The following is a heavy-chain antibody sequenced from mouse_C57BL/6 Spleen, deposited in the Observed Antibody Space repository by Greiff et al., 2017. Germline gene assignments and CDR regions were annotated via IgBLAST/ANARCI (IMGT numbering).Heavy chain of an antibody. Sequence: QVQLKQSGAELVKPGASVKISCKASGYAFSSYWMNWVKQRHGKGLEWIGQIYPGDGDTNYNGKFKGKATLTADKSSSTAYMDLSSRTAWDFAFFFCAIYFDCYEAVLAIWRQGSRVTVSA. CDR2: IYPGDGDT. CDR1: GYAFSSYW. J-gene: IGHJ3*01. V-gene: IGHV1-80*01. D-gene: IGHD2-4*01. CDR3: AIYFDCYEAVLAI.